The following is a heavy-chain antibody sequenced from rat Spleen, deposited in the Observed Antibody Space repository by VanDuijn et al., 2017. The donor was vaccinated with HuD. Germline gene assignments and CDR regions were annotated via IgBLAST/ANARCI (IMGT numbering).Heavy chain of an antibody. D-gene: IGHD4-3*01. V-gene: IGHV2S63*01. CDR1: GFSLMDYS. CDR3: AREPPGYGSCVTDA. Sequence: VQLKESGPGLVQPSQTLSLTCTVSGFSLMDYSVHWVRQPPGKGLEWMGIIWSVGTTTYNSLLKSRLSTSRDTAKSQVFLKMNSLQTEDTASYYCAREPPGYGSCVTDAWGQGASVTVSS. J-gene: IGHJ4*01. CDR2: IWSVGTT.